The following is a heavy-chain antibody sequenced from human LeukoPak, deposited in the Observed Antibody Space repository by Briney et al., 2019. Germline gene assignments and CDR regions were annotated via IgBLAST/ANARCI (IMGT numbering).Heavy chain of an antibody. CDR3: ARVQTGTVTTQDLDY. J-gene: IGHJ4*02. D-gene: IGHD4-17*01. Sequence: GGSLRLSCAASGFTFSSYGMHWVRQAPGKGLEWVAVISYDGSNKYYADSVKGRFTISRDNSKNTLYLQMNSLRAEDTAVYYCARVQTGTVTTQDLDYWGQGTLVTVSS. CDR1: GFTFSSYG. CDR2: ISYDGSNK. V-gene: IGHV3-30*03.